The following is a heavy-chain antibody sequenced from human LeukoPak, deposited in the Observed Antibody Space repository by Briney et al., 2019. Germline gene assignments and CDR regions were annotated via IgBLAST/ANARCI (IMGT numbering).Heavy chain of an antibody. CDR1: GFTFSSYA. CDR2: ISYDGSNK. V-gene: IGHV3-30-3*01. J-gene: IGHJ4*02. D-gene: IGHD4-17*01. CDR3: AKDVSDYGDYPY. Sequence: GGSLRLSCAASGFTFSSYAMHWVRQAPGKGLEWVAVISYDGSNKYYADSAKGRFTISRDNSKNTLYLQMNSLRAEDTALYYCAKDVSDYGDYPYRGQGTLVTVSS.